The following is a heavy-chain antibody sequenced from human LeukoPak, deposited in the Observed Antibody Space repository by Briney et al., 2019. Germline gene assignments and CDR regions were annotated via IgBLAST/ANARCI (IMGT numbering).Heavy chain of an antibody. CDR1: GFTVSSNY. V-gene: IGHV3-53*01. Sequence: GGSLRLSCAASGFTVSSNYMSWVRQAPGKGLEWVSVIYSGGSTYYADSVKGRFTISRDNSKNTLYLQMNSLRAEDTAVYYCARGSTWLRDAFDIWGQGTMVTVSS. CDR2: IYSGGST. D-gene: IGHD5-12*01. CDR3: ARGSTWLRDAFDI. J-gene: IGHJ3*02.